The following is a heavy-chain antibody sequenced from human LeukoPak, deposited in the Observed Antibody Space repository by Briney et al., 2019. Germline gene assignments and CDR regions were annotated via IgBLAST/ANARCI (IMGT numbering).Heavy chain of an antibody. CDR1: GFTFSSYG. CDR3: ARERTGFGELFQWPDAFDI. Sequence: QSGGSLRLSCAASGFTFSSYGMHWVRQAPGKGLEWVAFIRYDGSNKYYADSVKGRFTISRDNSKNTLYLQMNSLRAEDTAVYYCARERTGFGELFQWPDAFDIWGQGTMVTVSS. CDR2: IRYDGSNK. V-gene: IGHV3-30*02. D-gene: IGHD3-10*01. J-gene: IGHJ3*02.